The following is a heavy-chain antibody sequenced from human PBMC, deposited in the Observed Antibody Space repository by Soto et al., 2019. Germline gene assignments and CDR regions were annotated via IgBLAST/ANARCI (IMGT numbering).Heavy chain of an antibody. CDR3: VRDKNWGFDY. J-gene: IGHJ4*02. Sequence: ESGGGLVQPGGSLRLSCAASGFTFSSYSMNWVRQAPGKGLEWVSYISSSSNIISYADSVKGRFTISVDNAKNSLYLQMNSLRDEDTAVYYCVRDKNWGFDYWGQGTLVTVSS. CDR1: GFTFSSYS. CDR2: ISSSSNII. V-gene: IGHV3-48*02. D-gene: IGHD7-27*01.